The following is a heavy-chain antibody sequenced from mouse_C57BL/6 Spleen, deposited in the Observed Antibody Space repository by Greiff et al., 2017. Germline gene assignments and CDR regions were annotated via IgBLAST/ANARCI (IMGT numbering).Heavy chain of an antibody. CDR2: INPGSGGT. D-gene: IGHD2-5*01. Sequence: QVQLKQSGAELVRPGTSVKVSCKASGYAFTNYLIEWVKQRPGQGLEWIGVINPGSGGTNYNEKFKGKATLTADKSSSTAYMQLSSLTSEDSAVYFCARGSKEYYFDYWGQGTTLTVSS. V-gene: IGHV1-54*01. CDR3: ARGSKEYYFDY. J-gene: IGHJ2*01. CDR1: GYAFTNYL.